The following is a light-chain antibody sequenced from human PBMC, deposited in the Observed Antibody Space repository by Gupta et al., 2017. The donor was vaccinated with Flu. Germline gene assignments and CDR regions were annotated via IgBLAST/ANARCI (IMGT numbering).Light chain of an antibody. Sequence: SSNIGSNYFSCYQHLPGTAPKLIIYMNKRRPSGVADRFSGTTSGTSASLASSGLRSEDEADYYCSSWEDSVSGSYVFETGTQVTVL. CDR1: SSNIGSNY. J-gene: IGLJ1*01. CDR2: MNK. CDR3: SSWEDSVSGSYV. V-gene: IGLV1-47*01.